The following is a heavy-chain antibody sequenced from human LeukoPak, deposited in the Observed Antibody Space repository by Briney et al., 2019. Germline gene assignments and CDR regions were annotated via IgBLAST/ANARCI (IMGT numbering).Heavy chain of an antibody. J-gene: IGHJ4*02. CDR3: ARSGGYSSPQNY. CDR2: IYYSGST. CDR1: GGSISSYY. D-gene: IGHD6-19*01. Sequence: SETLSLTCTVYGGSISSYYWSWIRQPPGKGLEWIGYIYYSGSTNYNPSLKSRVTISVDTSKNQFSLKLSSVTAADTAVYYCARSGGYSSPQNYWGQGTLVTVSS. V-gene: IGHV4-59*01.